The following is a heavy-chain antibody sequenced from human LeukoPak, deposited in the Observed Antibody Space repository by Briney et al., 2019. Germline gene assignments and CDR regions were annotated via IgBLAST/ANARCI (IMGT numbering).Heavy chain of an antibody. CDR2: TRNKANSYTT. CDR3: AVTTALDS. Sequence: GGSLRLSCAAPGFTFSSYSMNWVRQAPGKGLEWVGRTRNKANSYTTEYAASVKGRFTISRDDSKNSLYLQMNSLKTEDTAVYYCAVTTALDSWGQGTLVTVSS. V-gene: IGHV3-72*01. D-gene: IGHD4-17*01. CDR1: GFTFSSYS. J-gene: IGHJ4*02.